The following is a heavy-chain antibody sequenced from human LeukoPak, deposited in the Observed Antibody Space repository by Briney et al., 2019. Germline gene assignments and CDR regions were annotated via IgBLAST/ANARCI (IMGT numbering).Heavy chain of an antibody. CDR1: GFSFSTYT. CDR2: IASNGGTK. J-gene: IGHJ4*02. D-gene: IGHD2-2*02. Sequence: GGSLRLSCAASGFSFSTYTKRWVRQAPGKGLEYVSGIASNGGTKDYANSVKGRFTISRDNSKNTVYLQMGSLRAEDMAVYYCAREYCTTNNCYNWGLGYWGQGTLVTVSS. V-gene: IGHV3-64*01. CDR3: AREYCTTNNCYNWGLGY.